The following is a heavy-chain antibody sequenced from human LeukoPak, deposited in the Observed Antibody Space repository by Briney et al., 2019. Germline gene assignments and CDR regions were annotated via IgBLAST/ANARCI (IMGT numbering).Heavy chain of an antibody. CDR1: GFTFSSYE. D-gene: IGHD1-26*01. Sequence: GGSLRLSCAASGFTFSSYEMNWVRQAPGKGLEWVSYISSSGSTIYYADSAKGRFTISRDNAKNSLYLQMNSLRAEDTAVYYCASVGYYFDYWGQGTLVTVSS. CDR2: ISSSGSTI. J-gene: IGHJ4*02. CDR3: ASVGYYFDY. V-gene: IGHV3-48*03.